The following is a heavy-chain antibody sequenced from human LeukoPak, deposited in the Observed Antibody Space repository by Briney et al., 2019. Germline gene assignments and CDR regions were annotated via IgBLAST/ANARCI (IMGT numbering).Heavy chain of an antibody. CDR3: AFSIAAAGKVAEYFQH. CDR2: IYYSGST. J-gene: IGHJ1*01. Sequence: PSQTLSLTCTVSGGSISSGDYYWSWTRQPPGKGLEWIGYIYYSGSTYYNPSLKSRVTISVDTSKNQFSLKLSSVTAADTAVYYCAFSIAAAGKVAEYFQHWGQGTLVTVSS. D-gene: IGHD6-13*01. V-gene: IGHV4-30-4*01. CDR1: GGSISSGDYY.